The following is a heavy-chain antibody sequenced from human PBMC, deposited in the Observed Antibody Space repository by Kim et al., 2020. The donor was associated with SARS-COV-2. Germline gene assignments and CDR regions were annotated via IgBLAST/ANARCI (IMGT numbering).Heavy chain of an antibody. CDR2: INPNSGGT. J-gene: IGHJ4*02. CDR3: ARVMRTVYYDSSGYNFDY. CDR1: GYTFTGYY. Sequence: ASVKVSCKASGYTFTGYYMHWVRQAPGQGLEWMGWINPNSGGTNYAQKFQGRVTMTRDTSISTAYMELSRLRSDDTAVYYCARVMRTVYYDSSGYNFDYWGQGTLVTVSS. D-gene: IGHD3-22*01. V-gene: IGHV1-2*02.